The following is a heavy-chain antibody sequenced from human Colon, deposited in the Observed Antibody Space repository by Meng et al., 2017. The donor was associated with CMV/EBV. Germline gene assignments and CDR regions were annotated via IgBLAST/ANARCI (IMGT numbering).Heavy chain of an antibody. V-gene: IGHV3-30*04. CDR2: TSYDGRYK. Sequence: GESLKISCAASGFTFSRIAMHWVRQAPGKGLEWVAFTSYDGRYKGYADSVKGRFTISRDNSKNTLFLEMNSLRAEDTAVYFCARDDVLGPTTPSNVGYFDYWGQGALVTVSS. J-gene: IGHJ4*02. CDR1: GFTFSRIA. CDR3: ARDDVLGPTTPSNVGYFDY. D-gene: IGHD1-26*01.